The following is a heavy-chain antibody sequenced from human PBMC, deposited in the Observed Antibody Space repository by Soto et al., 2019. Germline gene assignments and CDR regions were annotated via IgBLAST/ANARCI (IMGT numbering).Heavy chain of an antibody. D-gene: IGHD3-22*01. CDR1: GFSFNIFA. J-gene: IGHJ4*02. CDR3: AKDPTSYDSSAQFDS. CDR2: ISGGGGST. V-gene: IGHV3-23*01. Sequence: GGSLRLSCAASGFSFNIFAMNWVRQAPGKGLEWVSGISGGGGSTYYADSVKGRFTISRDNSDNTLYLQMNSLRAEDTAVYYCAKDPTSYDSSAQFDSWGQGTLVTVSS.